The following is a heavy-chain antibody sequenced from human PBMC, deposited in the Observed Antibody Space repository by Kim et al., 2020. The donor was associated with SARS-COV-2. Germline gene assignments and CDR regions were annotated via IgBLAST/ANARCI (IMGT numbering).Heavy chain of an antibody. CDR3: AGDSSGWFYFDY. V-gene: IGHV3-21*01. J-gene: IGHJ4*02. D-gene: IGHD6-19*01. CDR2: ISSSSYI. Sequence: GGSLRLSCAASGFTFSSYSMNWVRQAPGKGLEWVSSISSSSYIYYADSVKGRFTISRDNAKNSLYLQMNSLRAEDTAVYYCAGDSSGWFYFDYWGQGTLVTVS. CDR1: GFTFSSYS.